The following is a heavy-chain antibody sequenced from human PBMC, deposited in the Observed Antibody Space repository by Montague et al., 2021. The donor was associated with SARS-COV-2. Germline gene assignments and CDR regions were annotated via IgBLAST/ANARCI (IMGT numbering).Heavy chain of an antibody. V-gene: IGHV2-70*11. Sequence: PALVKPTQTLTLTCTFSGFSLSTSGVCVSWIRQPPGKALEWLARIDWDDDKYYSTSLKTRLTISKDTSKNQVVLTMTNMDPVDTATYYCAEHLMQQDDYGDYFDAFNMWGHGTMVTVSS. D-gene: IGHD4-17*01. CDR1: GFSLSTSGVC. J-gene: IGHJ3*02. CDR3: AEHLMQQDDYGDYFDAFNM. CDR2: IDWDDDK.